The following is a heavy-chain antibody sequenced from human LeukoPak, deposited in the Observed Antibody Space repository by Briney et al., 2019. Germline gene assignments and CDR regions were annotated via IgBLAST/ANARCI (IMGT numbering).Heavy chain of an antibody. CDR1: EFTVSNNY. CDR2: ISGSDGST. J-gene: IGHJ4*02. CDR3: ARAGNTRFDY. Sequence: PGGSLRLSCAASEFTVSNNYMNWVRQAPGKGLEWVSSISGSDGSTYYADSVKGRFTISRDNSKNTLYLQMNSLRAEDTAVYYCARAGNTRFDYWGQGTLVTVSS. D-gene: IGHD2/OR15-2a*01. V-gene: IGHV3-23*01.